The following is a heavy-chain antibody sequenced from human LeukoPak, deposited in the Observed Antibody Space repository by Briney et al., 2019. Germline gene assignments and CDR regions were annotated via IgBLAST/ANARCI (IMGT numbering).Heavy chain of an antibody. J-gene: IGHJ4*02. CDR2: INHSGST. V-gene: IGHV4-34*01. Sequence: SETLSLTCAVYGGSFSGYYWSWIRQPPGKGLEWIGEINHSGSTNYNPSLKSRVTISVDTSKNQFSLKLSSVTAADTAVYYCARGAGWSLFDYWGQGTLVTVSS. CDR1: GGSFSGYY. D-gene: IGHD6-19*01. CDR3: ARGAGWSLFDY.